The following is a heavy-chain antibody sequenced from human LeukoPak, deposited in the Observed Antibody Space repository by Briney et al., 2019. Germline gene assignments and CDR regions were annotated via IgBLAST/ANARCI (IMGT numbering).Heavy chain of an antibody. CDR3: ARVGLGAAEAPFDY. D-gene: IGHD6-13*01. V-gene: IGHV4-31*11. Sequence: LRLSCAASGFIFSSYTMHWVRQHPGKGLEWIGYIYYSGSTHYNPSLKSRVIISVDTSKNQFSLKLSSVTAADTAVYYCARVGLGAAEAPFDYWGQGTLVTVSS. J-gene: IGHJ4*02. CDR2: IYYSGST. CDR1: GFIFSSYT.